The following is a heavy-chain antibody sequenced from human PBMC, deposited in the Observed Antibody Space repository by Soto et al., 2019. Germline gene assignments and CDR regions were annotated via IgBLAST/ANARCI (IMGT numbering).Heavy chain of an antibody. CDR1: GFAFASYA. J-gene: IGHJ4*02. CDR3: AKGYGDYVREVAH. D-gene: IGHD3-16*01. Sequence: DVQLLESGGALVQPGASLRLSCATSGFAFASYAMSWVRQAPGKGQEWVSTIGGTGGTTYYADSVKGRFTISKDDSKNTVYLQMNSLRAEDTGIYYCAKGYGDYVREVAHWGQGTLVTVSS. V-gene: IGHV3-23*01. CDR2: IGGTGGTT.